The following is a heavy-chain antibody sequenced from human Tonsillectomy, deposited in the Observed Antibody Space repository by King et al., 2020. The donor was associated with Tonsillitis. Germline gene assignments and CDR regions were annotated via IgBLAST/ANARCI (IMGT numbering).Heavy chain of an antibody. J-gene: IGHJ3*02. CDR3: AVRGRYSSGCSRPFDI. D-gene: IGHD6-25*01. CDR1: GYRFTSYC. Sequence: VQLVESGAEVKKPGESLKISCEGSGYRFTSYCIGWVRQLPGKGREWMGSIYPDDSETRYSPSFQGQVTFSADKSITTAYLQWRSLKAADTAMYYCAVRGRYSSGCSRPFDIWGQGTMVIVSS. V-gene: IGHV5-51*01. CDR2: IYPDDSET.